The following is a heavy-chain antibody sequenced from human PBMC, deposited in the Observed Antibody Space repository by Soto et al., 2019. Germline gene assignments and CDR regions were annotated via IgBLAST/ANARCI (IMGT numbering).Heavy chain of an antibody. J-gene: IGHJ5*02. Sequence: ASVKVSCKASGYTFTGYYMHWVRQAPGQGLEWMGWINPNSGGTNYAQKFQGRVTMTRDTSISTAYMELSRLRSDDTAVYYCARVAESIQYCSGWANDNWFEPWRQGSLVTVSA. D-gene: IGHD6-19*01. CDR3: ARVAESIQYCSGWANDNWFEP. CDR1: GYTFTGYY. V-gene: IGHV1-2*02. CDR2: INPNSGGT.